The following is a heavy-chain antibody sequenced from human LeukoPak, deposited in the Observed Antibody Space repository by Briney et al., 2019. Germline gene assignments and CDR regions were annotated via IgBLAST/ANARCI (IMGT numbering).Heavy chain of an antibody. CDR3: ARDQGAYTYGRHYFYCGMDV. D-gene: IGHD5-18*01. CDR1: GFTFSSYE. V-gene: IGHV3-48*03. CDR2: ISSSGSTI. Sequence: PGGSLRLSCAASGFTFSSYEMNWVRQAPGKGLEWVSYISSSGSTIYYADSVKGRFTISRDNAKNSLYLQMNSLRAEDTAVYFCARDQGAYTYGRHYFYCGMDVWGQGTTVTVSS. J-gene: IGHJ6*02.